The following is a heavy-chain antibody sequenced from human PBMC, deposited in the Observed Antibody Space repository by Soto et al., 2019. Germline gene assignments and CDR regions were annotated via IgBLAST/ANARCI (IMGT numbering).Heavy chain of an antibody. J-gene: IGHJ6*02. V-gene: IGHV5-10-1*01. D-gene: IGHD2-15*01. Sequence: GESLTISCKGSGYSFTSYWISWVRQMPGKGLEWMGRIDPSDSYTNYSPSFQGHVTISADKSISTAYLQWSSLKASDIAMYYCARSHCCCWYYYYGMDVWSQGTTVPVSS. CDR1: GYSFTSYW. CDR2: IDPSDSYT. CDR3: ARSHCCCWYYYYGMDV.